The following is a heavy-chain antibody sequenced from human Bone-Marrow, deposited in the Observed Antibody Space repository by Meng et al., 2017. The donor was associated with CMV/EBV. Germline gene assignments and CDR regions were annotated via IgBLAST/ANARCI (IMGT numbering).Heavy chain of an antibody. CDR3: AKSLDPRTIFPMIFDY. Sequence: GFTFSSCAMNWVRQVPGKGLEWVSTISGSGSSTYYADSVKGRFTISRDNSKNTLYLQMNSLRAEDTAVYYCAKSLDPRTIFPMIFDYWGQGTLVTVSS. CDR2: ISGSGSST. D-gene: IGHD3-9*01. V-gene: IGHV3-23*01. J-gene: IGHJ4*02. CDR1: GFTFSSCA.